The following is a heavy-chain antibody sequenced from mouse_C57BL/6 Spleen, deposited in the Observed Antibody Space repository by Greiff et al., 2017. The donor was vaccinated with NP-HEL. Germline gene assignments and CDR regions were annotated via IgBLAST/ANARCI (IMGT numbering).Heavy chain of an antibody. CDR3: ARVDYGGGPSWFAY. J-gene: IGHJ3*01. V-gene: IGHV1-69*01. D-gene: IGHD1-1*02. CDR2: IDPSDSYT. Sequence: QVQLQQPGAELVMPGASVKLSCKASGYTFTSYWMHWVKQRPGQGLEWIGEIDPSDSYTNYNQKFKGKSTLTVDKSSSTAYMQLSRLTSEDSAVYYCARVDYGGGPSWFAYWGQGTLVTVSA. CDR1: GYTFTSYW.